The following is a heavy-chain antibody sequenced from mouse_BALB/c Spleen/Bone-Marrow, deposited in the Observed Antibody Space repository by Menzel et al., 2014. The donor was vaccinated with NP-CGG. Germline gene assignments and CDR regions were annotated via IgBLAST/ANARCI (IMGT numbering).Heavy chain of an antibody. J-gene: IGHJ3*01. CDR2: INVNGDTT. CDR1: GFTFSSYG. CDR3: ARGCDYSSWFAY. V-gene: IGHV5-6-3*01. D-gene: IGHD2-4*01. Sequence: EVQLVESGGGLVQPGGSLKLSCAASGFTFSSYGMSWVRQTPDKRLEMIATINVNGDTTYHPDSVKGRFTISRDNVKNTLYLQMSSLKSEDTAMYYCARGCDYSSWFAYWGQGTLVTVSA.